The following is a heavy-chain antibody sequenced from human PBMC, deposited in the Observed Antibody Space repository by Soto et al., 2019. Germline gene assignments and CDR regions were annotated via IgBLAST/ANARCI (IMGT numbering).Heavy chain of an antibody. CDR2: VHPDSGGT. D-gene: IGHD3-22*01. J-gene: IGHJ4*02. CDR1: GYLFTDHL. Sequence: ASVKVSCKTSGYLFTDHLIHWVRQPPGQGLQWVGWVHPDSGGTNVAQGFQDRVTMTADTSITTAYMDLARLRPDDTAIFYCARGAQGFFPVSGIYFYFDHWGQGTPVTVSS. V-gene: IGHV1-2*02. CDR3: ARGAQGFFPVSGIYFYFDH.